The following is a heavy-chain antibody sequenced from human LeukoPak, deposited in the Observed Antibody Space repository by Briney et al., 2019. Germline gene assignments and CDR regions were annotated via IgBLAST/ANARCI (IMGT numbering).Heavy chain of an antibody. V-gene: IGHV3-23*01. CDR3: ARPGYCSGDTCYVAFDI. CDR1: GFTFRSYG. Sequence: PGGTLRLSCAASGFTFRSYGMSWVRQAPGKGLEWVSVISGSGTTTDYADSVKGRFTISRDNSKNTLYLQMNSLRAEDTAVYYCARPGYCSGDTCYVAFDIWGQGTMVTVSS. CDR2: ISGSGTTT. J-gene: IGHJ3*02. D-gene: IGHD2-15*01.